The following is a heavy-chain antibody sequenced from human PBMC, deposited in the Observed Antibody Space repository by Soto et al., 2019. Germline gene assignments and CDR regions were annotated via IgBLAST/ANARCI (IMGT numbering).Heavy chain of an antibody. Sequence: GGSLRLSCAVSGISFISHWMSWVLQAPGKGLEWVANIKEDGSGKFYVDSVMGRFTISRDNAKNSLYLQMDSLRAEDTAVYYCARVDTGSLVRVSDYSGPGTLVTVSS. CDR3: ARVDTGSLVRVSDY. D-gene: IGHD2-8*02. V-gene: IGHV3-7*05. CDR2: IKEDGSGK. CDR1: GISFISHW. J-gene: IGHJ4*02.